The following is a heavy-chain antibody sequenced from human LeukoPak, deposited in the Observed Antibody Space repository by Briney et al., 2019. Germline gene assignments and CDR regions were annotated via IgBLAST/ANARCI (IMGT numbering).Heavy chain of an antibody. CDR3: AKDISSSAASAYDY. CDR2: ISWNSGSI. V-gene: IGHV3-9*01. J-gene: IGHJ4*02. Sequence: GGSLRLSCAASGFTFDDYAMHWVRQAPGKGLEWVSGISWNSGSIGYADSVKGRFTISRDNAKNSLYLQMNSLRAEDTALYYCAKDISSSAASAYDYWGQGTLVTVSS. CDR1: GFTFDDYA. D-gene: IGHD3-10*01.